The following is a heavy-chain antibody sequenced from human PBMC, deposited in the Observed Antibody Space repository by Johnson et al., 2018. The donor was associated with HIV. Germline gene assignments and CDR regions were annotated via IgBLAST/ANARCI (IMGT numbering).Heavy chain of an antibody. CDR3: TRDPFPRFYAFDL. CDR2: IYTGGTT. J-gene: IGHJ3*01. V-gene: IGHV3-66*01. Sequence: EVQLLESGGALVQPGGSLRLSCAASGFNLSSNYMNWVRQAPGKGLEWVSLIYTGGTTYHTDSVKGRFTISRDNSKNTLYLQMNSLRAEDTAEYYCTRDPFPRFYAFDLWGQGTMVTVSS. CDR1: GFNLSSNY.